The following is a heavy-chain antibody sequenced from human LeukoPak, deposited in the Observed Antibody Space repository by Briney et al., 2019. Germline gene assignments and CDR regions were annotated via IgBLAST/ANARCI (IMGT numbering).Heavy chain of an antibody. Sequence: SETLSLTCTVSGGSISSSTYYWGWIRQPPGKGLEWIGAIYNTGTTYYNPSLRSRVTIYVDTSKNHFSLNLRSATAADTALYYCASAPRQASIGGLDYWGQGTLVTVSS. CDR1: GGSISSSTYY. D-gene: IGHD3-16*01. CDR2: IYNTGTT. CDR3: ASAPRQASIGGLDY. V-gene: IGHV4-39*02. J-gene: IGHJ4*02.